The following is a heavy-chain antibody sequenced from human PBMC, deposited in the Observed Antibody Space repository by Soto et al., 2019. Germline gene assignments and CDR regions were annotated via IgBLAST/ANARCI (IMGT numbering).Heavy chain of an antibody. J-gene: IGHJ4*02. Sequence: SETLSLTCTVSGGSISSGDYYWSWIRQPPGKGLEWIGCIYYSGSTYYNPSLKSRVTISVDTSKNHFSLKLSSVTAADTAVYYCASRKSSPYFDYWGQGALVTVSS. CDR3: ASRKSSPYFDY. D-gene: IGHD3-10*01. V-gene: IGHV4-30-4*01. CDR1: GGSISSGDYY. CDR2: IYYSGST.